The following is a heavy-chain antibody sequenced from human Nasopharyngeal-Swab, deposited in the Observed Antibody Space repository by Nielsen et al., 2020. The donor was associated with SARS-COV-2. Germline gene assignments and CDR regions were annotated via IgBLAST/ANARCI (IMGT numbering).Heavy chain of an antibody. D-gene: IGHD1-26*01. V-gene: IGHV3-53*04. CDR3: ARVLGARQTYSFYFDY. CDR1: GFNVGDTY. CDR2: AYSGGST. J-gene: IGHJ4*02. Sequence: GESLKISCAVSGFNVGDTYMSWVRQAPGKGLEWVSAAYSGGSTYHADSVKGRFTISTHTSENTLYLQMKSLRPEDTAVYYCARVLGARQTYSFYFDYWGQGTLVTVSS.